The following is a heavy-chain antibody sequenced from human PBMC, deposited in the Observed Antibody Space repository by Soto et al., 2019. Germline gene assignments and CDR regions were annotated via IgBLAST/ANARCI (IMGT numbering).Heavy chain of an antibody. CDR1: GYPFTSYG. V-gene: IGHV1-18*01. Sequence: QVQRVQSGAEVKKPGASVKVSCKTSGYPFTSYGINWVRQAPGQGPEWMGWISAYNDKTIYTQKFQGRVTMTTDTSTSTAYMELRSLRSDDTAVYYCARDRLIAVTGLLRNWGQGTLVTVSS. J-gene: IGHJ4*02. CDR2: ISAYNDKT. D-gene: IGHD6-19*01. CDR3: ARDRLIAVTGLLRN.